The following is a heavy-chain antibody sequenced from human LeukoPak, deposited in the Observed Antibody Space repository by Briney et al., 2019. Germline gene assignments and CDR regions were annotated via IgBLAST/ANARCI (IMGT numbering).Heavy chain of an antibody. CDR1: EFTFTTYG. CDR3: ARDWKTNSFDY. V-gene: IGHV3-33*01. D-gene: IGHD1-1*01. J-gene: IGHJ4*02. Sequence: GGSLRLSCAASEFTFTTYGMHWVRQAPGKGLEWVAFIYYDGSNIYYADYVKGRFTISRDISKNTLYLQMDSLRAEDTAIYYCARDWKTNSFDYWGQGTLDTVSS. CDR2: IYYDGSNI.